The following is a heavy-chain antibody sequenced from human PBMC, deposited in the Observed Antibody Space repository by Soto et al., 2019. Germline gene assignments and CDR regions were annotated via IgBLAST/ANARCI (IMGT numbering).Heavy chain of an antibody. CDR1: GDSVSSNSAA. V-gene: IGHV6-1*01. Sequence: SQTLSLTCAISGDSVSSNSAAWNWIRQSPSRGLEWLGRTYYRSKWYNDYAVSVKSRITINPDTSKNQFSLQLNSVTPEDTAVYYCAREEGIAVAGTNYYYGMDVWGQGTTVTVS. CDR2: TYYRSKWYN. D-gene: IGHD6-19*01. J-gene: IGHJ6*02. CDR3: AREEGIAVAGTNYYYGMDV.